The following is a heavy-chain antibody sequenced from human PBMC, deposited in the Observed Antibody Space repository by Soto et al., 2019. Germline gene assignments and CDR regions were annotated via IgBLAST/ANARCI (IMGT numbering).Heavy chain of an antibody. CDR2: INHSGST. J-gene: IGHJ4*02. V-gene: IGHV4-34*01. CDR1: GGSFSGYY. CDR3: ARRACSSTSCYDY. Sequence: SETLSLTCTVYGGSFSGYYWSWIRQPPGKGLEWIGEINHSGSTNYNPSLKSRVTISVDTSKNQFSLKLSSVTAADTAVYYCARRACSSTSCYDYWGQGTLVTVSS. D-gene: IGHD2-2*01.